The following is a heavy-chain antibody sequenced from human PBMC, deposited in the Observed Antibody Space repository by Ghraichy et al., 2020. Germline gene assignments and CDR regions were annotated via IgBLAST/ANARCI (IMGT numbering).Heavy chain of an antibody. CDR3: ARLPRTFDILTGYYRNDAFDI. J-gene: IGHJ3*02. CDR1: GGSISSYY. Sequence: SETLSLTCTVSGGSISSYYWSWIRQPPGKGLEWIGYIYYSGSTNYNPSLKSRVTISVDTSKNQFSLKLSSVTPADTAVYYCARLPRTFDILTGYYRNDAFDIWGQGTMVTVSS. CDR2: IYYSGST. V-gene: IGHV4-59*01. D-gene: IGHD3-9*01.